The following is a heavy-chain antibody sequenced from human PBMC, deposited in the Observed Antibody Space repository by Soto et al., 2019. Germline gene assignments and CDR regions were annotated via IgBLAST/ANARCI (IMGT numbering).Heavy chain of an antibody. D-gene: IGHD2-15*01. Sequence: PSETLSLTCTVSGSSITTYYWSWIRQPPGKGLEWIGYISYSGSTDYNPSHKSRVTISFDASKNQISLQVRSATAADAAVFYCARDLKEYCSDGKCNWFDPWGQGTLVTVS. J-gene: IGHJ5*02. V-gene: IGHV4-59*01. CDR1: GSSITTYY. CDR2: ISYSGST. CDR3: ARDLKEYCSDGKCNWFDP.